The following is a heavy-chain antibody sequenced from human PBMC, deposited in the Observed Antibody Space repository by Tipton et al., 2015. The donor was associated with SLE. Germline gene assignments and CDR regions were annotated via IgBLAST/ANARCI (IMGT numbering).Heavy chain of an antibody. V-gene: IGHV3-7*03. CDR3: STNPTSGF. Sequence: GSLRLSCAASGFPFDSSWMTWVRQAPGQGLEWVANINQDGSERDYVDSVRGRFTISRDNPKNSLYLQMNSLKTEDTAVYYCSTNPTSGFWGQGTLVTVSS. CDR1: GFPFDSSW. D-gene: IGHD3-10*01. CDR2: INQDGSER. J-gene: IGHJ4*02.